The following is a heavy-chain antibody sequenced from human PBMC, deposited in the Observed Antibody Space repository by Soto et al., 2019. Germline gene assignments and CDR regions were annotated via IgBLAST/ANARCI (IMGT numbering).Heavy chain of an antibody. V-gene: IGHV3-23*01. D-gene: IGHD2-2*01. J-gene: IGHJ6*02. CDR1: GFTINNYA. CDR3: ARYIPGVRYYGMDV. CDR2: IGESGTTT. Sequence: GGSLRLSCAGSGFTINNYAMTCVRQAPGKGLEWVSLIGESGTTTYYADSVKGRFTISRDNSGNTLFLEMYSLRAEDTAVYYCARYIPGVRYYGMDVWGQGTTVTVSS.